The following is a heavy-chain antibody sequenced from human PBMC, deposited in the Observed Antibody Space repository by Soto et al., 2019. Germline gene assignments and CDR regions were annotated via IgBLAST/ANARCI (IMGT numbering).Heavy chain of an antibody. J-gene: IGHJ4*02. CDR2: ISAYNGNT. V-gene: IGHV1-18*01. CDR3: ASSTYYYDSSGYYPFDY. D-gene: IGHD3-22*01. CDR1: GYTFTSYG. Sequence: ASVKVSCKASGYTFTSYGISWVRQAPGQGLEWMGWISAYNGNTNYAQKLQGRVTMTTDTSTSTAYMELRSLRSDDTAVYYCASSTYYYDSSGYYPFDYWGQGTPVTVSS.